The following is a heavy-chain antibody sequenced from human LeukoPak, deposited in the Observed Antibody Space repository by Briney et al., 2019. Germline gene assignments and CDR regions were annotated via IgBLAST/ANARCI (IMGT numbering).Heavy chain of an antibody. CDR1: GGSISSGSYY. V-gene: IGHV4-61*02. CDR3: ARATMFGDYFDY. D-gene: IGHD3-10*02. Sequence: SETLSLTCTVSGGSISSGSYYWRWIRQPAGKGLEWLGRIYTSGSTNYNPSLKSRVTISVDTSKNQFSLKLSSVTAADTAVYYCARATMFGDYFDYWGQGTLVTVSS. CDR2: IYTSGST. J-gene: IGHJ4*02.